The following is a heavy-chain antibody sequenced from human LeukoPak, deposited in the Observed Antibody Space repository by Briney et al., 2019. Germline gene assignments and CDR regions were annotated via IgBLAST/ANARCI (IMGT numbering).Heavy chain of an antibody. Sequence: ASVKVSCKASGYTFTDYDITWVRQAPGQGLEWMGRVSPYNGNTYYSQRFQDRVTITKDTSTGTAYMDLRNLRTDDTAVYYCAKDPDCTSGICYTFFDYWGQGTLVTVSS. CDR1: GYTFTDYD. CDR2: VSPYNGNT. D-gene: IGHD2-8*01. V-gene: IGHV1-18*01. J-gene: IGHJ4*02. CDR3: AKDPDCTSGICYTFFDY.